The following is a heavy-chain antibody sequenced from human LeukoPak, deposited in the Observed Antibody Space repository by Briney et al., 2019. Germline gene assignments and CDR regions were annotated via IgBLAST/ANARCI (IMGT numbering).Heavy chain of an antibody. V-gene: IGHV3-23*01. J-gene: IGHJ4*02. CDR3: AKQGYYDSSGYYDY. CDR2: ISGSGGST. D-gene: IGHD3-22*01. CDR1: GFTFSSYG. Sequence: PGGSLRLSCAASGFTFSSYGMHWVRQAPGKGLEWVSAISGSGGSTYYADSVKGRFTISRDNSKNTLYLQMNSLRAEDTAVYYCAKQGYYDSSGYYDYWGQGTLVTVSS.